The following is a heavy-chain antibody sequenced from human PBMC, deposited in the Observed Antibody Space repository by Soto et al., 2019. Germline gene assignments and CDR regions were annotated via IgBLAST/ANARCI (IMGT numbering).Heavy chain of an antibody. CDR3: LKNGCSYPACYPHYYYVDV. Sequence: PGWSMRLSCAASGFRLSDSAVTGSRQAQKKKLVWFSSLTVTGDSAFYSDSVKGRFTISRDMSKSTLYLQMNSLRAEDTAVYYCLKNGCSYPACYPHYYYVDVWGRGTTVTVSS. V-gene: IGHV3-23*01. CDR2: LTVTGDSA. CDR1: GFRLSDSA. D-gene: IGHD2-15*01. J-gene: IGHJ6*03.